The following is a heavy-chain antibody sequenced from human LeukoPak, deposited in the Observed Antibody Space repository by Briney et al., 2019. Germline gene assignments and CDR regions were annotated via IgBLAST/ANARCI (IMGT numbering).Heavy chain of an antibody. CDR1: GVSFSGYY. V-gene: IGHV4-34*01. J-gene: IGHJ5*02. CDR3: ASGTVTRGWFDP. D-gene: IGHD4-11*01. CDR2: INHSGST. Sequence: SETLSLTCAVYGVSFSGYYWSWIRQPPGKGLEWIGEINHSGSTNYNPSLKSRVTISVDTSKNQFSLKLSSVTAADTAVYYCASGTVTRGWFDPWGQGTLVTVSS.